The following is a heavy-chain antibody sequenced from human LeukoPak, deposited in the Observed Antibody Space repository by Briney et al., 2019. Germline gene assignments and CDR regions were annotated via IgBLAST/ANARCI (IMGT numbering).Heavy chain of an antibody. V-gene: IGHV3-23*01. D-gene: IGHD2-2*01. J-gene: IGHJ5*02. CDR3: AKDPVVPEQNWFDP. CDR1: GFTFSSYA. CDR2: ISGSGGST. Sequence: GGSLRLSCGASGFTFSSYAMSWVRQAPGKGLEWVSAISGSGGSTYYADSVKGRFTISRDNSKNTLYLQMNSLRAEDTAVYYCAKDPVVPEQNWFDPWGQGTLVTVSS.